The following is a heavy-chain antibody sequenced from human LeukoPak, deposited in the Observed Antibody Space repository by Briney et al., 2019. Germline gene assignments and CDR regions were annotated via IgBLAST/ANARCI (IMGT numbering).Heavy chain of an antibody. Sequence: SETLSLTCTVSGSSITNSDYFWGWIRQPPGKGLEWMGNVDYSGRPHRNPSLMGRVTINADRSRNQFSLNLSSVTAADTAVYFCARLDASLAHLSGSFPDYWGQGALVTVSS. CDR3: ARLDASLAHLSGSFPDY. D-gene: IGHD3-10*01. V-gene: IGHV4-39*01. CDR1: GSSITNSDYF. CDR2: VDYSGRP. J-gene: IGHJ4*02.